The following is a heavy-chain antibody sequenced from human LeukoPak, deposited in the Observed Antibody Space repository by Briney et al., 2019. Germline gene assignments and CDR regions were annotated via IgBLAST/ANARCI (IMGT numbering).Heavy chain of an antibody. CDR1: GGSISSDY. V-gene: IGHV4-4*07. Sequence: SETLSLTCAVSGGSISSDYWSWIRQPAGKGLEWIGRIYTTGSTNYSPSLKSRVTMSVDTSKNQFSLKLSSVTAADTAVYYCARDVKSRRRQWFGELSVYYYYYMDVWGKGTTVTISS. CDR2: IYTTGST. J-gene: IGHJ6*03. CDR3: ARDVKSRRRQWFGELSVYYYYYMDV. D-gene: IGHD3-10*01.